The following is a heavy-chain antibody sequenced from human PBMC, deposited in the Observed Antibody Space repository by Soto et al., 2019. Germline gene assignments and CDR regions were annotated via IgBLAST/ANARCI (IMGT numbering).Heavy chain of an antibody. J-gene: IGHJ6*02. D-gene: IGHD2-15*01. CDR3: ASSLKGADIGNYYYGMDV. Sequence: QVQLVQSGAEVKKPGSSAKLSCKASGGAFSDYAFSWVQQAPGQGLEWLGGIMPIFRAPDYAQKFQGRVTITADESTRTAYIEMRSLRSKDTAVYYCASSLKGADIGNYYYGMDVWGQGTTVTV. CDR1: GGAFSDYA. CDR2: IMPIFRAP. V-gene: IGHV1-69*12.